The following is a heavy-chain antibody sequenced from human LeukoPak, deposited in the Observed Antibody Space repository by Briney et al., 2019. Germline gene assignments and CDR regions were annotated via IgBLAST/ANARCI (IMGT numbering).Heavy chain of an antibody. CDR1: GFTFSSYA. V-gene: IGHV3-64*01. CDR2: ISSNGGST. D-gene: IGHD3-10*01. J-gene: IGHJ4*02. Sequence: GSLRLSCAASGFTFSSYAMHWVRQAPGKGLEYVSAISSNGGSTYYANSVKGRFTISRDNSKNTLYLQMGSLRAEDMAVYYCARAKYYYGSGSSHYFDYWGQGTLVTVSS. CDR3: ARAKYYYGSGSSHYFDY.